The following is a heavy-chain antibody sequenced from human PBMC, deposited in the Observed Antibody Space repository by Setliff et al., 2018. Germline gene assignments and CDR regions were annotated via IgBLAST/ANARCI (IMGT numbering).Heavy chain of an antibody. J-gene: IGHJ6*02. CDR3: ARAYYGTVNGYSSYYGLDV. CDR2: VNDDGSSA. V-gene: IGHV3-74*03. D-gene: IGHD3-9*01. CDR1: GLTFSSYW. Sequence: GGSLRLSCAASGLTFSSYWMHWVRQDPGKGLVWVSRVNDDGSSAMYADSVKGRFTMSRDNAKNTLYLQMNSLRAEDTAVYYCARAYYGTVNGYSSYYGLDVWGQGTTVTVSS.